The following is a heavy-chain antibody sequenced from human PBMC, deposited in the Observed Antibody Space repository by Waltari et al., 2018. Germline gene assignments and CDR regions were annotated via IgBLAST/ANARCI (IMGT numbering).Heavy chain of an antibody. CDR1: GHTLTELS. J-gene: IGHJ4*02. Sequence: QVQLVQSGAEVKKPGASVKVYCKVSGHTLTELSMQWVRPAPGKGRELMGGFDPEDGEASDAPKFQGIVTMTEDSSTDTAYMELSSLRSEDTAVYYCATYNCNDVEFNYWGQGTLVTVSS. D-gene: IGHD1-20*01. CDR3: ATYNCNDVEFNY. CDR2: FDPEDGEA. V-gene: IGHV1-24*01.